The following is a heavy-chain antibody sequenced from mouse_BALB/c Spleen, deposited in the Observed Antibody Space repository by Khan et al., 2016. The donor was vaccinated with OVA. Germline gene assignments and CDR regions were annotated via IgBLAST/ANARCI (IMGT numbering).Heavy chain of an antibody. CDR3: ARVYGGDFDY. V-gene: IGHV3-2*02. CDR2: ISYSGNT. D-gene: IGHD1-1*01. J-gene: IGHJ2*01. Sequence: VQLKESGPGLVKPSQFLSLTCTVTGYSITSDYAWNWIRQFPGNKLEWMGFISYSGNTNYNTSLKSRISITRDTSKNQFFLQLNSVTTEDTATYYCARVYGGDFDYWGQGTTLTVSS. CDR1: GYSITSDYA.